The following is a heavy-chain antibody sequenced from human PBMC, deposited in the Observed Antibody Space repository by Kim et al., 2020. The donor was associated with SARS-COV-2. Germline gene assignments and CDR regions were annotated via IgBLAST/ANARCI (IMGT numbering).Heavy chain of an antibody. CDR2: ISYDGSNK. CDR3: AKDFTAGTTGDYYYYYGMDV. V-gene: IGHV3-30*18. CDR1: GFTFSSYG. D-gene: IGHD1-7*01. Sequence: GGSLRLSCAASGFTFSSYGMHWVRQAPGKGLEWVAVISYDGSNKYYADSVKGRFTISRDNSKNTLYLQMNSLRAEDTAVYYCAKDFTAGTTGDYYYYYGMDVWGQGTTVTVSS. J-gene: IGHJ6*02.